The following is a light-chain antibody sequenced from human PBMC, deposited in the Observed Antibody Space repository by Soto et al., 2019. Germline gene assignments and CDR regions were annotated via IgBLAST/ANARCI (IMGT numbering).Light chain of an antibody. CDR3: SSYTSSSTLGV. Sequence: QSVLTQPASVSGSPGQSITISCIGTSNDVGAYNFVSWYQQHPGKAPKLLIYEVSNRPSGVSNRFSGSKSGNTASLTISGLQAEDEADYYCSSYTSSSTLGVFGGGTKLTVL. V-gene: IGLV2-14*01. CDR2: EVS. CDR1: SNDVGAYNF. J-gene: IGLJ3*02.